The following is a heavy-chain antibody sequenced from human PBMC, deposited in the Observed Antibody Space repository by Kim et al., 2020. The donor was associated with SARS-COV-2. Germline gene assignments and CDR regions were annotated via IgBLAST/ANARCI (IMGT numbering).Heavy chain of an antibody. CDR3: GQDSKGGRDYFYCGMDV. Sequence: GGSLRLSCAASGFTFSSYGMSWVRQAPGKGLEWVSVISGGGRTTYYADSVKGRFTISRDKSKSTLYLQMNSLRAEDTATYYCGQDSKGGRDYFYCGMDVWRLATTVTVSS. J-gene: IGHJ6*02. V-gene: IGHV3-23*01. D-gene: IGHD2-15*01. CDR1: GFTFSSYG. CDR2: ISGGGRTT.